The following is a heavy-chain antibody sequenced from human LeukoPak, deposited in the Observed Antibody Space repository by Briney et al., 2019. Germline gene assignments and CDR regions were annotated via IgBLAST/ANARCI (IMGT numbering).Heavy chain of an antibody. V-gene: IGHV1-18*04. CDR3: ARSPPYYGSGSYYNGVDY. J-gene: IGHJ4*02. CDR2: TSAYNGNT. CDR1: GYTFTGYY. Sequence: GASVKVSCKASGYTFTGYYMHWVRQAPGQGLEWMGWTSAYNGNTNYAQKLQGRVTMTTDTSTSTAYMELRSLRSDDTAVYYCARSPPYYGSGSYYNGVDYWGQGTLVTVSS. D-gene: IGHD3-10*01.